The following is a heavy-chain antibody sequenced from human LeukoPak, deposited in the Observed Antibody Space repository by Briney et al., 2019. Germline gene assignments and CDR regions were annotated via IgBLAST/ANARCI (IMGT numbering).Heavy chain of an antibody. Sequence: GGSLRLSCAASGFTFSNYGIHWVRQAPGKGLEWVAVISYDATNKYYRDSVKGRFTISRDNSKNTLYLQMNSLRVEDTAVYYCARDQDVAAAGTWGSIDYWGQGTLVTVSS. CDR2: ISYDATNK. CDR1: GFTFSNYG. V-gene: IGHV3-30*03. J-gene: IGHJ4*02. D-gene: IGHD6-13*01. CDR3: ARDQDVAAAGTWGSIDY.